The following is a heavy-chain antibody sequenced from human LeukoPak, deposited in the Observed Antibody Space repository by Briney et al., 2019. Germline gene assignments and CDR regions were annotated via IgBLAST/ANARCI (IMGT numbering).Heavy chain of an antibody. D-gene: IGHD2-2*01. CDR1: GFTFSDYY. CDR3: AGDIVLLPPAA. V-gene: IGHV3-11*01. CDR2: ISNSGAM. J-gene: IGHJ5*02. Sequence: GGSLRLSCAAPGFTFSDYYMGWIRQAPGKGLEWVSYISNSGAMYYADSVKGRFTVSRDNAKSSLYLQLNSVRAEDTAVYYCAGDIVLLPPAAWGQGTLVTVSS.